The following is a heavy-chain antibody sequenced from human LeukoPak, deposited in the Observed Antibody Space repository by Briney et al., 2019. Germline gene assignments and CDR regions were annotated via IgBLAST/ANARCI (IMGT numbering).Heavy chain of an antibody. J-gene: IGHJ4*02. V-gene: IGHV3-23*01. CDR2: ISGGDGST. CDR3: AKGFCSGGSCYYHGF. D-gene: IGHD2-15*01. Sequence: TRGSLRHSCAPPGFSLRSYAANAVRPAPGEGRGWVSPISGGDGSTYYADSVKGWFTISRDNSKNLLYVQMNSLRAEDTAVYYCAKGFCSGGSCYYHGFWGQGTLVTVSS. CDR1: GFSLRSYA.